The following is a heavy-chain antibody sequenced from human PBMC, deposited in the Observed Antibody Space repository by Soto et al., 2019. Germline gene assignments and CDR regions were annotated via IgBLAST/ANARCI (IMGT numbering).Heavy chain of an antibody. V-gene: IGHV3-30*18. CDR3: AKAHRLYDFWSGFDY. CDR2: ISYDGSNK. CDR1: GFTFSSYG. D-gene: IGHD3-3*01. Sequence: GGSLRLSCAASGFTFSSYGMHWVRQAPGKGLEWVAVISYDGSNKYYADSVKGRFTISRDNSKNTLYLQMNSLRAEDTAVYYCAKAHRLYDFWSGFDYWGQGTLVTVSS. J-gene: IGHJ4*02.